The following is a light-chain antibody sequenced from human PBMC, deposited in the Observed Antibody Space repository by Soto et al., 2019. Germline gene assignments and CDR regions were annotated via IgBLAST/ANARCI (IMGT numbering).Light chain of an antibody. J-gene: IGKJ5*01. Sequence: DIVMTQSPGTLSVSPGERGTLACRASQSVGNKLAWYQQKPGQGPRLLIYDASTRATGVPDRFSGSGSGTDFTLTISSLEPEDFAVYYCQQRSNWPITFGQGTRLEIK. CDR2: DAS. CDR1: QSVGNK. V-gene: IGKV3-11*01. CDR3: QQRSNWPIT.